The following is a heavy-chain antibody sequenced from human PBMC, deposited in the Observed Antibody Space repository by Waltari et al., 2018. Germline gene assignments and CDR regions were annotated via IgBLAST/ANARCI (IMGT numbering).Heavy chain of an antibody. CDR2: IESDESRT. CDR3: VRDEPGDGLDY. Sequence: EVQLVESGGALVQPGGSLRLSCATSGSTFSRYWMHWVRQAPGKGLMWVSHIESDESRTTYADSVKGRFTISRDNAKNTVYLQMNSLRDEDTAVYYCVRDEPGDGLDYWGQGTLVTVSS. CDR1: GSTFSRYW. J-gene: IGHJ4*02. V-gene: IGHV3-74*03. D-gene: IGHD7-27*01.